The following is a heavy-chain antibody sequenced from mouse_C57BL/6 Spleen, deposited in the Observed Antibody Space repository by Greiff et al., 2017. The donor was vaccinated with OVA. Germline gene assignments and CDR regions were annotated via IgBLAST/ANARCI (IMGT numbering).Heavy chain of an antibody. CDR1: GYTFTDYN. D-gene: IGHD3-3*01. CDR2: INPNNGGT. V-gene: IGHV1-22*01. Sequence: VQLQQSGPELVQPGASVKMSCKASGYTFTDYNMHWVTQSHGKSLEWIGYINPNNGGTSSNQKFKGKATLTANKSSSTAYMELRSLTSEDAAVYYCARGDLHAYWGQGTLVTVSA. CDR3: ARGDLHAY. J-gene: IGHJ3*01.